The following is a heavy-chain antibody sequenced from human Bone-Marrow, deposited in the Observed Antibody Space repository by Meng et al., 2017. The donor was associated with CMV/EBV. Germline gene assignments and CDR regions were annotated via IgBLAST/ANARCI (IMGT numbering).Heavy chain of an antibody. V-gene: IGHV3-30*04. D-gene: IGHD2-8*02. CDR3: ARAGGYYYYYYGMDV. J-gene: IGHJ6*02. Sequence: GGSLRLSCAASGFTFSSYAMHWVRQAPGKGLEWVAVISYDGSNKYYADSAKGRFTISRDNSKNTLYLQMNSLRAEDTAVYYCARAGGYYYYYYGMDVWGQGTTVTVSS. CDR1: GFTFSSYA. CDR2: ISYDGSNK.